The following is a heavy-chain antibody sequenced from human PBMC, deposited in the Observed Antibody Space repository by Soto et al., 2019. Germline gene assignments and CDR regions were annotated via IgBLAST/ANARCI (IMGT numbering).Heavy chain of an antibody. Sequence: SETLSLTCSVSGDSISTVDYFWAWIRQPPGQALEYIGYIYKSTTTYYNPSFESRVAISLDTSKSQFSLNVASVTAADTAVYFCARGRYCLTGRCFPNWFDSWGQGTLVTVSS. CDR2: IYKSTTT. V-gene: IGHV4-30-4*01. D-gene: IGHD2-15*01. CDR1: GDSISTVDYF. J-gene: IGHJ5*01. CDR3: ARGRYCLTGRCFPNWFDS.